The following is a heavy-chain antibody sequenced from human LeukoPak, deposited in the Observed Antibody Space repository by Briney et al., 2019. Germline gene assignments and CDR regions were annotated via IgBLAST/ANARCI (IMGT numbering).Heavy chain of an antibody. CDR2: INHSGST. Sequence: SETLSLTCAVYGGSFSGYYWSWIRQPPGKGLEWIGEINHSGSTNYNPSLKSRVTISVDTSKNQFSLKLSSVTAADTAVYYCARGPFWSGYYRGFDAFDIWGQGTMVTASS. V-gene: IGHV4-34*01. CDR1: GGSFSGYY. D-gene: IGHD3-3*01. CDR3: ARGPFWSGYYRGFDAFDI. J-gene: IGHJ3*02.